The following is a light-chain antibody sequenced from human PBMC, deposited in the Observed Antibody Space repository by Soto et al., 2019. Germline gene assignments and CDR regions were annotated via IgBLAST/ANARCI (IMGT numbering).Light chain of an antibody. J-gene: IGLJ2*01. CDR3: SSNAGSNNLV. CDR2: EVS. V-gene: IGLV2-8*01. CDR1: SSDVGSYIY. Sequence: QSALTQPPSASGSPGQSVTISCTGISSDVGSYIYVSWYQQHPGKAPKLMIYEVSKRPPGVPDRFSGSMSGKTASLTVSGLQAEDEAHYYRSSNAGSNNLVFGGGTKVTVL.